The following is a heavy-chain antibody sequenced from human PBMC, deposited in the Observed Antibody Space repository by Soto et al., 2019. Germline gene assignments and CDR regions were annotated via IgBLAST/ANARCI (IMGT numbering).Heavy chain of an antibody. CDR3: TTEYCGSTSCYGRILVDY. D-gene: IGHD2-2*01. CDR2: IKSKTDGGTT. CDR1: GFTFSNAW. Sequence: EVQLVESGGGLVKPGGSLRLSCAASGFTFSNAWMNWVRQAPGKGLEWVGRIKSKTDGGTTDYAAPVKGRFTISRDDSKNTLYPQMNSMKTEDTAVYYCTTEYCGSTSCYGRILVDYWGEGTLVTVSS. V-gene: IGHV3-15*07. J-gene: IGHJ4*02.